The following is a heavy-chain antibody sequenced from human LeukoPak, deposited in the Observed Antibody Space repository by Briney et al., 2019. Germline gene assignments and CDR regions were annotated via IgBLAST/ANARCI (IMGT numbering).Heavy chain of an antibody. CDR2: ILNDGSNK. J-gene: IGHJ4*02. D-gene: IGHD3-22*01. CDR3: AKDLHYDSSGLGEY. CDR1: GFTFSRYA. Sequence: GGSLRLSCAASGFTFSRYAMHWVRQAPGKGLEWVAVILNDGSNKYYADSVKGRFTISRDNSKNTLYLQMNSLRAEDTAVYYCAKDLHYDSSGLGEYWGQGTLVTVSS. V-gene: IGHV3-30*18.